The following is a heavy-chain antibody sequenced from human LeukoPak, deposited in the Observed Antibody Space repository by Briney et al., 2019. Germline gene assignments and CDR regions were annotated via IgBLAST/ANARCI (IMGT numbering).Heavy chain of an antibody. J-gene: IGHJ2*01. V-gene: IGHV4-4*07. CDR3: WWLPLRWYFDL. CDR1: GGSISSYY. Sequence: PSETLSLTCTVSGGSISSYYWSWIRQPAGKGLEWIGRIYTSGSTNYNPSLKSRVTMSVDTSKNQFSLKLSSVTAADTAVYKKWWLPLRWYFDLWGRGTLVTVSS. D-gene: IGHD5-12*01. CDR2: IYTSGST.